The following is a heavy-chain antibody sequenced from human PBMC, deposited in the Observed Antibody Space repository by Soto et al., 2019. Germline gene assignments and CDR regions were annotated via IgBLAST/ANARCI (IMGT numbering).Heavy chain of an antibody. Sequence: GGSLRLSCVASGFPFSNYAMTWVRQAPGKGLEWVSALSGSGVSTYYADSVMGRFTISRDNSKNTLYLQMNSLRAEDTAVYYCAKGVPGIAVAGTGYFQHWGQGTLVTVSS. CDR2: LSGSGVST. J-gene: IGHJ1*01. CDR3: AKGVPGIAVAGTGYFQH. D-gene: IGHD6-19*01. V-gene: IGHV3-23*01. CDR1: GFPFSNYA.